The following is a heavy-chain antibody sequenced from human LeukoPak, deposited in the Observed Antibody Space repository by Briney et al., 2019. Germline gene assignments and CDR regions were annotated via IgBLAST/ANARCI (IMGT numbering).Heavy chain of an antibody. CDR3: ATPGLARAY. CDR1: GGSISSYY. Sequence: PSETLSLTCTVSGGSISSYYWSWIRRPPGKGLEWIGSIYYSGSTYYNPSLKSRVTISVDTSKNQFSLNLRSVTAADTAVYYCATPGLARAYWGQGTLVTVSS. V-gene: IGHV4-39*01. J-gene: IGHJ4*02. CDR2: IYYSGST.